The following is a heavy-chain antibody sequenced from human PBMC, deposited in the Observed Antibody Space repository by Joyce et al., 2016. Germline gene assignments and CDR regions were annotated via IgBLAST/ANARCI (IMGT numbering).Heavy chain of an antibody. D-gene: IGHD5-24*01. CDR2: ISASIGTI. CDR3: ARVGRTGYTCDY. J-gene: IGHJ4*02. Sequence: EVQLVESGGGLVQPGGYLRLSCAASGFSFNTYSINWVRQAPGKGLEVLSYISASIGTISYADSVKGRFTISRDNANSSVYLQMNSLRDEATAVYYCARVGRTGYTCDYWGQGTLVTVSS. V-gene: IGHV3-48*02. CDR1: GFSFNTYS.